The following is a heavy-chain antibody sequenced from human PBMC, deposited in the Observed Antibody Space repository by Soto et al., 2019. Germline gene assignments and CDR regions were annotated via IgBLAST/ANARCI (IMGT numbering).Heavy chain of an antibody. CDR1: GGSISSSSHY. CDR3: ARLSVYNWNDDQIGV. V-gene: IGHV4-39*01. D-gene: IGHD1-20*01. CDR2: IYYSGST. Sequence: QLQLQESGPGLVTPPETLSLTCTVSGGSISSSSHYWGWIRQPPGKRLEWIGSIYYSGSTYYNPSLKSRDTTTVHKSNKQFSPKMSFVTAADTAVYYCARLSVYNWNDDQIGVWGQVTKVTVSS. J-gene: IGHJ6*02.